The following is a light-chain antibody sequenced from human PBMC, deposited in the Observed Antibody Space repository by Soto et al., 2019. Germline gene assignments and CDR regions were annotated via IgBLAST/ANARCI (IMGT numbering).Light chain of an antibody. V-gene: IGKV3-15*01. CDR2: GAS. J-gene: IGKJ5*01. CDR3: QQYKNWPL. CDR1: QSISDT. Sequence: ERVMTQSPATLSVSPGGRATLSCRASQSISDTLAWYQQKPGQAPRLLIHGASTRAPGFPVRFSGSGFGTEFNLTISSLQSEDFAVYYCQQYKNWPLFGQGTRLEIK.